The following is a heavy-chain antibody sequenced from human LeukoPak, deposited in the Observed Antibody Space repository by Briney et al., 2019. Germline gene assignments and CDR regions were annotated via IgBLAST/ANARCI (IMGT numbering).Heavy chain of an antibody. Sequence: ASVKVSCKASGGTFSSYAISWVRQAPGQGLEWMGIINPSGDYTTYAQKFQGRVTMTRDTSTSTVYMELSSLRSEDTAVYYCARPDSSGYQGGAFDIWGQGTMVTVSS. CDR3: ARPDSSGYQGGAFDI. CDR1: GGTFSSYA. V-gene: IGHV1-46*01. D-gene: IGHD3-22*01. CDR2: INPSGDYT. J-gene: IGHJ3*02.